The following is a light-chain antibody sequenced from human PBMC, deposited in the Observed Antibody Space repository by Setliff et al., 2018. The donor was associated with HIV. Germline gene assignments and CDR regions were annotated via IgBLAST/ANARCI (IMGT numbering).Light chain of an antibody. J-gene: IGLJ2*01. V-gene: IGLV1-47*02. CDR2: NND. Sequence: QSVLTQPPSTSGTPGQKVTISCSGSGSNIGRNSVFWYQQLPGTAPKLLIYNNDQRPSGVPDRFSGSKSGTSASLAISDLRSGDEADYYCATSDDSLSAVVFGGGTKVTV. CDR3: ATSDDSLSAVV. CDR1: GSNIGRNS.